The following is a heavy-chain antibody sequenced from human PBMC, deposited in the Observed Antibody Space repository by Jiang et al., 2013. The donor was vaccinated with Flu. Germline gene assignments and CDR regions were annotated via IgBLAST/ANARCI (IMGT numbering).Heavy chain of an antibody. Sequence: INTNTGNPTYSQGFTGRFVFSLDTSVSTAYLQISSLRAEDTAVYYCARKGFFLDSWGQGTLVTVSS. V-gene: IGHV7-4-1*02. CDR2: INTNTGNP. J-gene: IGHJ4*02. D-gene: IGHD1-14*01. CDR3: ARKGFFLDS.